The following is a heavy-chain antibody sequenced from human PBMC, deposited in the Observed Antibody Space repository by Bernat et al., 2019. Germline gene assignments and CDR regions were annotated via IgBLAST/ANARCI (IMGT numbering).Heavy chain of an antibody. CDR3: ARDGNRRSSEGYGFDY. J-gene: IGHJ4*02. CDR1: GFSFSTSD. V-gene: IGHV3-48*01. CDR2: ISASSSTI. D-gene: IGHD5-18*01. Sequence: EVQLVESGGGLVQPGGSLRLSCAASGFSFSTSDMHWVRQAPGQRLEWVSLISASSSTIYYADSVKGRFIISRDNGENSLYLHLSSLRVEDTAVYYCARDGNRRSSEGYGFDYWGQGTLVTVSS.